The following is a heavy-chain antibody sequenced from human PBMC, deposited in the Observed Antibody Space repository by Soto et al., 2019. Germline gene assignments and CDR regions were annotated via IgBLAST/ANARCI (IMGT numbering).Heavy chain of an antibody. J-gene: IGHJ4*02. CDR2: IHAGSGNT. D-gene: IGHD6-25*01. CDR3: TKKGVYSGVVHADYFDF. CDR1: GYTFINYA. Sequence: QVQFVQSGAEVKQPGASVKVSCKASGYTFINYALHWVRQAPGQSLEWMGWIHAGSGNTRSSQKFQERVTFTRDTSANIAYMELSSLMSEDTAVYYCTKKGVYSGVVHADYFDFWGQGTLVTVS. V-gene: IGHV1-3*01.